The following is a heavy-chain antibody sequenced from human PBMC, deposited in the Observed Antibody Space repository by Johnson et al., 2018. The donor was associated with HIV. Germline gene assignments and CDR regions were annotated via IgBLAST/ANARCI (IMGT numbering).Heavy chain of an antibody. D-gene: IGHD5-24*01. CDR3: AKSQDAYNYDDAFDV. CDR2: IRYDGSNK. CDR1: GFTFSSYG. V-gene: IGHV3-30*02. J-gene: IGHJ3*01. Sequence: QVQLVESGGGLVQPGGSLRLSCAASGFTFSSYGMHWVRQAPGKGLEWVAFIRYDGSNKYYADSVKGRFTISSDNSKNTRYLQMNSLRAEDTAVYYCAKSQDAYNYDDAFDVWGQGTMVTVSS.